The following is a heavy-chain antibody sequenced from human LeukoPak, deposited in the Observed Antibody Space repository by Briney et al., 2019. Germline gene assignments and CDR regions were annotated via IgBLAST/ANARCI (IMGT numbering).Heavy chain of an antibody. CDR3: ARQRRSFRYSSSPRFDY. Sequence: SETLSLTCTVSGYSISSGYYWGWIRQPPGKGLEWIGSIYHSGSTYYNPSLKSRVTISVDTSKNQFSLKLSSVTAADTAVYYCARQRRSFRYSSSPRFDYWGQGTLVTVSS. D-gene: IGHD6-13*01. J-gene: IGHJ4*02. V-gene: IGHV4-38-2*02. CDR2: IYHSGST. CDR1: GYSISSGYY.